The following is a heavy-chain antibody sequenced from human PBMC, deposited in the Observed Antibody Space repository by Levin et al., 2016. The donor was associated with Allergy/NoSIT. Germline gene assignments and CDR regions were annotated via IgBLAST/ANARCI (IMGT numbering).Heavy chain of an antibody. V-gene: IGHV1-2*02. CDR2: INPNSGGT. D-gene: IGHD6-13*01. J-gene: IGHJ3*02. CDR3: ASSSLVFGSSWYAGEDAFDI. Sequence: WVRQAPGQGLEWMGWINPNSGGTNYAQKFQGRVTMTRDTSISTAYMELSRLRSDDTAVYYCASSSLVFGSSWYAGEDAFDIWGQGTMVTVSS.